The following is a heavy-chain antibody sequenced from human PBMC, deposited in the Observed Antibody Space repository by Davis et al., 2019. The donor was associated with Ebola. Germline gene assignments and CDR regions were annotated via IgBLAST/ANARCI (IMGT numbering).Heavy chain of an antibody. CDR1: GDSVSRAG. D-gene: IGHD1-26*01. J-gene: IGHJ6*02. CDR2: TYYKSKWYN. Sequence: HSQTLSLTCAIPGDSVSRAGWNWIRQSPSRGLEWLGRTYYKSKWYNDYAASVKSRITINPDTSKNQFSLQLTSVTPEDTAVSYCVRGWGRTGMGVWGQGTTVIVSS. V-gene: IGHV6-1*01. CDR3: VRGWGRTGMGV.